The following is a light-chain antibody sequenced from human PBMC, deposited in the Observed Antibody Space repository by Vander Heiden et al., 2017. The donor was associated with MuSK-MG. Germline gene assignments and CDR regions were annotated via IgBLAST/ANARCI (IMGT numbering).Light chain of an antibody. CDR3: SSYTSSSTPD. CDR2: DVS. J-gene: IGLJ1*01. Sequence: QSALTQPASVSGSPGQSITISCTGTSSDVGGYNYVSWYQQHPGKAPKLMIYDVSNRPSGVSNRFSGSKSGNTASLTISGLQAEDEADYYCSSYTSSSTPDFGTGTKVNGL. V-gene: IGLV2-14*01. CDR1: SSDVGGYNY.